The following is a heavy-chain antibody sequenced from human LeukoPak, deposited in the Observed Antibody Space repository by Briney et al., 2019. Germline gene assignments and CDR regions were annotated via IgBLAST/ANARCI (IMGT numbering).Heavy chain of an antibody. V-gene: IGHV4-59*08. CDR3: ARLGRGGRDGYSVDY. CDR1: GGSISSYY. J-gene: IGHJ4*02. Sequence: SETLSLTCTVSGGSISSYYWSWIRQPPGKGLEWIGYIYYSGSTNYNPSLKSRVTISVDTSKNQFSLKLSSVTAADTAVYYCARLGRGGRDGYSVDYWGQGTLVTVSS. CDR2: IYYSGST. D-gene: IGHD5-24*01.